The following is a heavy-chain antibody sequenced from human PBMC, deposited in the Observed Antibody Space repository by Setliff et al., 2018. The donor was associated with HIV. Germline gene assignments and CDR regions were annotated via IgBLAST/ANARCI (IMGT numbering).Heavy chain of an antibody. Sequence: GASVKVSCKASGYTFTSYGISWVRQAPGQGLEWMGWISAYNGNTNYAQKLQGRVTMTTDTSTSTAYMELRSLRSDDTAVYYCASPRRGWGIAAAGTIDYWGQGTLVTVSS. D-gene: IGHD6-13*01. CDR2: ISAYNGNT. J-gene: IGHJ4*02. V-gene: IGHV1-18*01. CDR1: GYTFTSYG. CDR3: ASPRRGWGIAAAGTIDY.